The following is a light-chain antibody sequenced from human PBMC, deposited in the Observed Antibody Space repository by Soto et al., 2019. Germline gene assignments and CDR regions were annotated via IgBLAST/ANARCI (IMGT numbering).Light chain of an antibody. V-gene: IGLV2-14*01. CDR2: EVT. J-gene: IGLJ3*02. CDR3: SSYTTTSTWV. CDR1: SGDVGAYNY. Sequence: QSALTQPASVSGSPGQSITISCTGTSGDVGAYNYVSWYQQHPGKAPKLMIYEVTSRPSGVSNRFSGSKSGNTASLSISGLQAEDEDDYYCSSYTTTSTWVFGGGTKLTVL.